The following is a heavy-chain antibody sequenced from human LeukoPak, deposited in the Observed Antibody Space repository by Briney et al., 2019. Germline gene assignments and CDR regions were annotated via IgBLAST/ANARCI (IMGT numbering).Heavy chain of an antibody. J-gene: IGHJ4*02. CDR3: ARDRREYSSSSSFDY. D-gene: IGHD6-6*01. CDR2: IIPILGIA. CDR1: GGTFSSYA. V-gene: IGHV1-69*04. Sequence: SVKVSCKASGGTFSSYAISWVRQAPGQGLEWMGRIIPILGIANYAQKFQGRVTITADKSTSTAYMELSSLRSEDTAVYYCARDRREYSSSSSFDYWGQGTLVTVSS.